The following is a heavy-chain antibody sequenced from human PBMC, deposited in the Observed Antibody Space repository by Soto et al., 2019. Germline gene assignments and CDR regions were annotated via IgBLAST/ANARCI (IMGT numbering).Heavy chain of an antibody. CDR3: ATMERLFDY. D-gene: IGHD3-3*01. CDR1: GFTFSDYG. V-gene: IGHV3-30*03. Sequence: QLQLEESGGGVVQPGRSLRLSCAASGFTFSDYGMHWVRQAPGTGLEWVAVISYDGNDKYYADSVKGRFTISRDNSKNRLYLQMNSLRAEDTAVYYCATMERLFDYWGQGTLVTVSS. J-gene: IGHJ4*02. CDR2: ISYDGNDK.